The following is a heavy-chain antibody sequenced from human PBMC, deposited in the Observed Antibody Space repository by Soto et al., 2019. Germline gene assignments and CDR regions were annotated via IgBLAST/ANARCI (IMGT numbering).Heavy chain of an antibody. CDR3: ARGPYVLRYFDRLPHFDY. CDR2: IHHRGST. Sequence: SETLSLTCAVYGGSFSGYSWSWIRQPPGKGLEWIGEIHHRGSTKCNASLKSRVTMSVDTSKNQFSLNLSSVTAADTAVYFCARGPYVLRYFDRLPHFDYWGQGTPVTVSS. V-gene: IGHV4-34*01. CDR1: GGSFSGYS. D-gene: IGHD3-9*01. J-gene: IGHJ4*02.